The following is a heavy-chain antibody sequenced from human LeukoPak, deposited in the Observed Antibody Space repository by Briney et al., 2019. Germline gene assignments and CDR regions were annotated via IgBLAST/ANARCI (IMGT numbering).Heavy chain of an antibody. V-gene: IGHV5-51*01. CDR3: ARSFRSTWYPHLDY. J-gene: IGHJ4*02. CDR2: IYPGDSDT. CDR1: GYDFTTHW. Sequence: GESLKISCKVAGYDFTTHWIGWVRQIPGKGLEWMVIIYPGDSDTKYGPSFQGQVTFSVDKSSSSVYLQRSSLRASDTAIYYCARSFRSTWYPHLDYWGQGALVTVSS. D-gene: IGHD6-13*01.